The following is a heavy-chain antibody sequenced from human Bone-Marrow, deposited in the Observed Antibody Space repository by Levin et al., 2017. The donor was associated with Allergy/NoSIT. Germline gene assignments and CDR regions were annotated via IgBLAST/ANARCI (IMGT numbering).Heavy chain of an antibody. Sequence: LSLTCAASGFTFSDYYMSWIRQAPGKGLEWVSYIRSGGGTTYYADSVRGRFTISRDNSKNSLYLHMDSLRGDDTAVYYCARGQIAVVRGASMYYHYYGMDVWGQGTTVTVSS. J-gene: IGHJ6*02. CDR1: GFTFSDYY. D-gene: IGHD3-10*01. CDR2: IRSGGGTT. V-gene: IGHV3-11*01. CDR3: ARGQIAVVRGASMYYHYYGMDV.